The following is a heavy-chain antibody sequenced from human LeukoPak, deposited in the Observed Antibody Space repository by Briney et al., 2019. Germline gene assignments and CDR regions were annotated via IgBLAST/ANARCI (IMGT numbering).Heavy chain of an antibody. Sequence: GGSLRLSCAASGFTFSSYGMHWVRQAPGKGLEWVAVISYDGSNKYYADSVKGRFTISRDNSKNTLYLQMYSLRAEDTAVYYCAKQWDCSSTSCLLDYWGQGTLVTVSS. CDR1: GFTFSSYG. CDR2: ISYDGSNK. CDR3: AKQWDCSSTSCLLDY. D-gene: IGHD2-2*01. V-gene: IGHV3-30*18. J-gene: IGHJ4*02.